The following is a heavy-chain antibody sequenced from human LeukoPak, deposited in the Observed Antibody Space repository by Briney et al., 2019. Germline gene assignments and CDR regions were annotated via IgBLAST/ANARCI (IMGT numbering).Heavy chain of an antibody. Sequence: PGGCLRLSCAASGFTLCSNYMSRVRQTPGKGLGWVSFIYSSGATYYADSAKGRFTISRDNCKNTLYLQMNSLRAEDTAVYYSAGPSVRGKDWYFNLWGRGTLITVSS. CDR1: GFTLCSNY. CDR3: AGPSVRGKDWYFNL. D-gene: IGHD3-10*01. V-gene: IGHV3-53*03. CDR2: IYSSGAT. J-gene: IGHJ2*01.